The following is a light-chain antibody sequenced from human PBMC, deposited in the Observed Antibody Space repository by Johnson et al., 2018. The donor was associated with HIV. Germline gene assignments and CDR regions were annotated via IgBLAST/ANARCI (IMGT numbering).Light chain of an antibody. CDR2: ENN. Sequence: QSVLTQPPSVSAAPGQKVTISCSGSRSNIGNNYVSWYQQLPGTAPKLLIYENNKRPSGIPDRFSGSKSGTSATLGITGLQTGDEADYYCATWDTSLSVYVFRTGTKVTVL. V-gene: IGLV1-51*01. CDR1: RSNIGNNY. CDR3: ATWDTSLSVYV. J-gene: IGLJ1*01.